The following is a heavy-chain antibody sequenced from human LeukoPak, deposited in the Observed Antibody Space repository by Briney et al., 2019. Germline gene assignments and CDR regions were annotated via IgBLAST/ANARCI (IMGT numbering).Heavy chain of an antibody. CDR2: IYTSGST. D-gene: IGHD3-10*01. Sequence: PSETLSLTCTVSGGSISGYYWSWIRQPAGKGLEWIGRIYTSGSTNYNPSLKSRVTMSVDTSKNQFSLKLSSVTAADTAVYYCASSPIITMVRGVIQPPHYWGQGTLVTVSS. J-gene: IGHJ4*02. CDR3: ASSPIITMVRGVIQPPHY. V-gene: IGHV4-4*07. CDR1: GGSISGYY.